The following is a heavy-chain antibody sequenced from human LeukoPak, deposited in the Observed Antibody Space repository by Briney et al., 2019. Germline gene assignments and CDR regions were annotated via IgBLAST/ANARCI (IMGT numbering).Heavy chain of an antibody. V-gene: IGHV3-53*01. D-gene: IGHD2-8*02. Sequence: GGSLRLSCAASGFTFSSYGMHWVRQAPGKGLEWVSVIYSGGSTYYADSVKGRFTISRDNSKNTLYLQMNSLRAEDTAVYYCARDTGSMAARFFDNWGQGTLVTVSS. CDR2: IYSGGST. J-gene: IGHJ4*02. CDR1: GFTFSSYG. CDR3: ARDTGSMAARFFDN.